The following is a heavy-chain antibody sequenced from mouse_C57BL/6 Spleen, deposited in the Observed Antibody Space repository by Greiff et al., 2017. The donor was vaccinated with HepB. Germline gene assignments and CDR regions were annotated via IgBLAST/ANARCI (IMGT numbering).Heavy chain of an antibody. V-gene: IGHV1-81*01. D-gene: IGHD1-1*01. CDR1: GYTFTSYG. CDR2: IYPRSGNT. J-gene: IGHJ2*01. CDR3: ARVDYGSSFYYFDY. Sequence: VQLQQSGAELARPGASVKLSCKASGYTFTSYGISWVKQRTGQGLEWIGEIYPRSGNTYYNEKFKGKATLTADKSSSTAYMELRSLTSEDSAVYFCARVDYGSSFYYFDYWGQGTTLTVSS.